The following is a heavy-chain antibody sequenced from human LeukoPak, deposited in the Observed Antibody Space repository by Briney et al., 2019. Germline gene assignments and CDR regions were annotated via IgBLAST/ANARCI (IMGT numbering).Heavy chain of an antibody. D-gene: IGHD2-21*01. J-gene: IGHJ4*02. V-gene: IGHV3-33*01. Sequence: GGSLRLSCVASGFSFSKYGMHWVRQAPGKGLQWLAIVWYDGHNKYYADSVKGRFTISRDNSKNTLFLEMNDLKAEDTAVYYCAREWGLIAVAGGPGYWGQGTLVTVSS. CDR3: AREWGLIAVAGGPGY. CDR1: GFSFSKYG. CDR2: VWYDGHNK.